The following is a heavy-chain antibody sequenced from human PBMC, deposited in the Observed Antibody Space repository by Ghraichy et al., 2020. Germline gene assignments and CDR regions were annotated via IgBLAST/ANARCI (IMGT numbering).Heavy chain of an antibody. J-gene: IGHJ3*02. CDR3: AREGYDRGDAFDI. V-gene: IGHV3-30-3*01. Sequence: GGSLRLSCAASGFTFSSYAMHWVRQAPGKGLEWVAVISYDGSNKYYADSVKGRFTISRDNSKNTLYLQMNSLRAEDTAVYYCAREGYDRGDAFDIWGQGTMVTVSS. CDR2: ISYDGSNK. CDR1: GFTFSSYA. D-gene: IGHD5-12*01.